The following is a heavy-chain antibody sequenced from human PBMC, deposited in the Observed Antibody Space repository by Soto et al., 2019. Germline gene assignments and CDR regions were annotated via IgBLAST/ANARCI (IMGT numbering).Heavy chain of an antibody. CDR3: AHLHYYGSGSYLSWYYSMDV. Sequence: QITLKESGPTLVKPTQTLTLTCTFSGFSLSTSGVGVGWIRQTPGKALEWLALIYWDDYKRYSPSLRSRLTITKVTHKDLVVFTMNIMDPVDTATYYGAHLHYYGSGSYLSWYYSMDVWGQGTTAPVSS. J-gene: IGHJ6*02. D-gene: IGHD3-10*01. V-gene: IGHV2-5*02. CDR2: IYWDDYK. CDR1: GFSLSTSGVG.